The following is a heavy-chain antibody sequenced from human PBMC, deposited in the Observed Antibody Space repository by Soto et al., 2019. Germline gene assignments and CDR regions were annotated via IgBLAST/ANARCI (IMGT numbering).Heavy chain of an antibody. V-gene: IGHV3-7*01. CDR1: GFTFSSFW. CDR3: ARDVSGKLGHDS. CDR2: TKQDGSDK. D-gene: IGHD3-10*01. Sequence: EVQLLESGGGLVQPGGSLRLSCAASGFTFSSFWMSWVRRAPGKGLEWVANTKQDGSDKNYVGSVKGRFTISRDNAKNSLYLQMNSLRVEDTAVYYCARDVSGKLGHDSWGQGTLVTVSS. J-gene: IGHJ4*02.